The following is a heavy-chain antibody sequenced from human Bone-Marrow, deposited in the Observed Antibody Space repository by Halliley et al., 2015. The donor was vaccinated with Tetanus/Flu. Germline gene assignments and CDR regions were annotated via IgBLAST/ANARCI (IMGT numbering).Heavy chain of an antibody. V-gene: IGHV3-21*01. Sequence: SLRLSCAASGFTFNTYWMNWVRQAPGRGLEWVSSISWSSTYSYYADSVTGRFTISRDNARNSLDLQLTSLGVEDTAVYYCARDPTDYFDSSGFPHSWGQGTLVTVSS. CDR1: GFTFNTYW. J-gene: IGHJ4*02. CDR2: ISWSSTYS. D-gene: IGHD3-22*01. CDR3: ARDPTDYFDSSGFPHS.